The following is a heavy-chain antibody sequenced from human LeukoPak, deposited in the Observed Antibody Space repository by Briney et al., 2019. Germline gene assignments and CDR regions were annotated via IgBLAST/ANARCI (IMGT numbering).Heavy chain of an antibody. CDR3: ARVGYLDYDFWSGYGANYYYYYMDV. J-gene: IGHJ6*03. Sequence: GGSLRLSCAASGFTFSSYAMHWVRQAPGKGLEWVAVISYDGSNKYYADSVKGRFTISRDNSKNTLYLQMNSLRAEDTAVYYCARVGYLDYDFWSGYGANYYYYYMDVWGKGTTVTVSS. V-gene: IGHV3-30-3*01. CDR1: GFTFSSYA. CDR2: ISYDGSNK. D-gene: IGHD3-3*01.